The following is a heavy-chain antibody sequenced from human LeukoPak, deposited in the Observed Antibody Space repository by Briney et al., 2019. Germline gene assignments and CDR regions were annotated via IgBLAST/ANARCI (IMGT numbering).Heavy chain of an antibody. V-gene: IGHV4-34*01. CDR3: TRGKPETVFDS. J-gene: IGHJ4*01. CDR1: GGSFSGYC. Sequence: PSETLSLTCSVYGGSFSGYCWSWVRQPPGKGLEWIGEINHSGSTNYNPSLKTRVTISLDRSKDQFSLKLTSVTAADTAVYYCTRGKPETVFDSWGRGTLVTVSS. CDR2: INHSGST.